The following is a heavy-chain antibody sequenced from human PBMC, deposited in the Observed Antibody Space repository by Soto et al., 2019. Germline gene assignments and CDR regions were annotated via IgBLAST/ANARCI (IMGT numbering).Heavy chain of an antibody. D-gene: IGHD6-13*01. CDR2: ISAYNGNT. CDR3: ARNLGGYSSSWYYYYYGMDV. Sequence: ASVKVSCKASGYTFTSYGISWVRQAPGQGLEWMGWISAYNGNTNYAQKLQGRVTMTTDTSTSTAYMELRSLRSDDTAVYYCARNLGGYSSSWYYYYYGMDVWGQGTTVTVSS. J-gene: IGHJ6*02. V-gene: IGHV1-18*01. CDR1: GYTFTSYG.